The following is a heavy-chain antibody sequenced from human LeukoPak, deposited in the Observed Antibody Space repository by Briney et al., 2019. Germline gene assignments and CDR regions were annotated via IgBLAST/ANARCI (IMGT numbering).Heavy chain of an antibody. V-gene: IGHV1-46*01. CDR2: INPSGGST. Sequence: ASVKVSCKASGYTFTSYYMHWVRQAPGQGLEWMGIINPSGGSTSYAQKFQGRVTMTRDTSTSTVYMELSSLRSEDTAVYYCARDYYYDSSGPTDGDGYWGQGTLVTVSS. CDR1: GYTFTSYY. J-gene: IGHJ4*02. D-gene: IGHD3-22*01. CDR3: ARDYYYDSSGPTDGDGY.